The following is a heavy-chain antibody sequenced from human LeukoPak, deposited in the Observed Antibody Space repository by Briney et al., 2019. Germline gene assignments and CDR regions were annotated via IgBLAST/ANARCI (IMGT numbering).Heavy chain of an antibody. D-gene: IGHD2-2*01. J-gene: IGHJ4*02. CDR2: SYTSGST. V-gene: IGHV4-4*07. CDR1: GGSISSYY. Sequence: PSETLSLTCTVSGGSISSYYWSWIRQPAGKGLEWIGRSYTSGSTDYNPSLKSRVTMSVDTSKNHFSLKLSSVTAADTAVYYCARTLPRSTLVVPAALGYWGQGTLVTVSS. CDR3: ARTLPRSTLVVPAALGY.